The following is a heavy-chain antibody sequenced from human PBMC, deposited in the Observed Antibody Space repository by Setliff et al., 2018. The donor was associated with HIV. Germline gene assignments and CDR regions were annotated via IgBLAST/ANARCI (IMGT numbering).Heavy chain of an antibody. CDR3: ARVREGFLPYDAFEI. Sequence: SETLSLTCAVYGGSLSDYYWSWIRQPPGKGLEWLGEIHSSGNTNYSPSLKGRVTISVDAPKNQYSLNLKSVTAADTAVYYCARVREGFLPYDAFEIWGQGTMVTVSS. CDR2: IHSSGNT. CDR1: GGSLSDYY. J-gene: IGHJ3*02. D-gene: IGHD3-3*01. V-gene: IGHV4-34*01.